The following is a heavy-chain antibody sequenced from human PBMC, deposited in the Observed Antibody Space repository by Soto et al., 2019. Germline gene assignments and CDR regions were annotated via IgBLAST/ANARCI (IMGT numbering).Heavy chain of an antibody. D-gene: IGHD5-18*01. J-gene: IGHJ6*02. Sequence: GGSLRLSCEASGFTFTAYGMHWVRQAPGKGLEWVAVISYDGSNRYYADSVKGRFTLSRDNSKYMLYLQMNSLRPDDTAVYYCARALGYNYGDRDHYYGMDVWGQGTTVTVSS. CDR1: GFTFTAYG. V-gene: IGHV3-30-3*01. CDR2: ISYDGSNR. CDR3: ARALGYNYGDRDHYYGMDV.